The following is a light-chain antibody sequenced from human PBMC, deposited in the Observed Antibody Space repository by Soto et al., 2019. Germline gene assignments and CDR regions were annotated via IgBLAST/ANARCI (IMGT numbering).Light chain of an antibody. V-gene: IGLV1-40*01. J-gene: IGLJ3*02. CDR1: SSNIGAGYD. CDR3: QSYDSSLNNWV. CDR2: GNN. Sequence: QSVLTQPPSVSGAPGQRVIISCTGSSSNIGAGYDVHWYQQLPGAAPKLLIYGNNNQPLGVPDRFSGSKSGTSASLAITGLQAGDEADYYCQSYDSSLNNWVFGGGTKLTVL.